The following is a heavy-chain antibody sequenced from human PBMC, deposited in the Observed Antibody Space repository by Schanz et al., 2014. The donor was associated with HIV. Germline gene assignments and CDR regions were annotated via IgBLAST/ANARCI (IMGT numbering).Heavy chain of an antibody. V-gene: IGHV3-23*01. J-gene: IGHJ4*02. Sequence: EVKLSESGGGLVQPGGSLRLSCVASGFTFSTYAMSWVRQAPGKGLEWVSGMRGSDDSTFYADSVKGRFTISRDNSKNTLYLQMNRLRAEDTAVYYCAKGQRGMVRGDIDYWGQGTLVTVSS. D-gene: IGHD3-10*01. CDR3: AKGQRGMVRGDIDY. CDR2: MRGSDDST. CDR1: GFTFSTYA.